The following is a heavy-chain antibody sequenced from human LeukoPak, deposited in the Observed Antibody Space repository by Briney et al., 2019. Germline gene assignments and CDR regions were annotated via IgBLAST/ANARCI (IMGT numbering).Heavy chain of an antibody. Sequence: PGGSLRLFCAASGFTFSSYSMNWVRQAPGKGLEWVSYISSSRSTIYYADSVKGRFTISRDNAKNSLYLQMNSLRAEDTAVYYCARILGVWGQGTLVTVSS. J-gene: IGHJ4*02. CDR3: ARILGV. CDR2: ISSSRSTI. V-gene: IGHV3-48*01. CDR1: GFTFSSYS.